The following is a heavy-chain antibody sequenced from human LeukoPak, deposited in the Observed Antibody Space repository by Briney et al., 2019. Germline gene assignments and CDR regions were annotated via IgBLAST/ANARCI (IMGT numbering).Heavy chain of an antibody. Sequence: SETLSLTCTVSGYSISSGYYWGWIRQPPGKGLEWIGYIYYSGSTNYNPSLKSRVTISVDTSKNQFSLKLSSVTAADTAVYYCARVLWFGESHFYFDLWGRGTLVTVSS. CDR1: GYSISSGYY. D-gene: IGHD3-10*01. J-gene: IGHJ2*01. V-gene: IGHV4-61*01. CDR2: IYYSGST. CDR3: ARVLWFGESHFYFDL.